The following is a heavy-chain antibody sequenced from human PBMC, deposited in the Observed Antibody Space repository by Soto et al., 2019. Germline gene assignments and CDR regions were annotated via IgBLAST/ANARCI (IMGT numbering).Heavy chain of an antibody. J-gene: IGHJ4*02. CDR1: GYTFTDYA. CDR3: ARVYCSTTSCQYYSDY. D-gene: IGHD2-2*01. V-gene: IGHV1-3*01. CDR2: INGGNGDT. Sequence: GASVKVSCKASGYTFTDYAIHWVRQAPGQRLEWMGWINGGNGDTKYSQKFQGRVTITRDTSANTVYMELTSLGSEDTAVYHCARVYCSTTSCQYYSDYWGQGTLVTVSS.